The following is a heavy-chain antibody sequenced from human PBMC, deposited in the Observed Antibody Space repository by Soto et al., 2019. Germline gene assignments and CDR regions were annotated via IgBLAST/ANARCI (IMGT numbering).Heavy chain of an antibody. Sequence: QVQLQESGPGLVMPSETLSLTCTVSGDSISGSPYFWGWIRQPPGKRLEWIGSIFYDGYTLYTPSLNSRVTISVDTSKNQFSLKLTSVAAAYTAIYFCARLQAAVPHYWGQGILVTVSS. D-gene: IGHD6-13*01. CDR1: GDSISGSPYF. CDR2: IFYDGYT. CDR3: ARLQAAVPHY. J-gene: IGHJ4*02. V-gene: IGHV4-39*01.